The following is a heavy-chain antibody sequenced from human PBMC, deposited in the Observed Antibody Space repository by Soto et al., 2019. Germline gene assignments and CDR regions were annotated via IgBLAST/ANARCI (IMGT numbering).Heavy chain of an antibody. CDR2: IYYSGST. Sequence: SETLSLTFTVSGGSISSSSYYWGWIRQPPGKGLEWIGSIYYSGSTYYNPSLKSRVTISVDTSKNQFSLKLSSVTAADTAVYYCARHEKTHYAFDIWGQGTMVT. J-gene: IGHJ3*02. CDR3: ARHEKTHYAFDI. CDR1: GGSISSSSYY. V-gene: IGHV4-39*01.